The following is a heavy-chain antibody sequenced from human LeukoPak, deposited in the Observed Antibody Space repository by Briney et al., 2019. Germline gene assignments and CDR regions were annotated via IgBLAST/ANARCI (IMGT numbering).Heavy chain of an antibody. V-gene: IGHV4-59*01. J-gene: IGHJ4*02. Sequence: SETLSLTCTVSGGSINSYYWSWIRQPPGKGLEWIGYISYSGSTNYNPSLKSRVTISLDTSKTQFFLKLSSVTAAGTALYYCARGNANWGQGTLVTVSS. CDR1: GGSINSYY. CDR2: ISYSGST. CDR3: ARGNAN.